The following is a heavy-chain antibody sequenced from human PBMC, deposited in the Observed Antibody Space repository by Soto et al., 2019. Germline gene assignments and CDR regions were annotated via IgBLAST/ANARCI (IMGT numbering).Heavy chain of an antibody. V-gene: IGHV3-30*18. J-gene: IGHJ4*01. CDR1: GFTFSSYG. CDR3: AKGDYYDSSGFGY. D-gene: IGHD3-22*01. Sequence: QVQLVESGGGVVQPGRSLRLSCAASGFTFSSYGMHWVRQAPGKGLEWVAVISYDGSNKYYADSVKGRFTISRDNSKNTLYLQMNSLRAEDTAVYYCAKGDYYDSSGFGYWGHETLVTVSS. CDR2: ISYDGSNK.